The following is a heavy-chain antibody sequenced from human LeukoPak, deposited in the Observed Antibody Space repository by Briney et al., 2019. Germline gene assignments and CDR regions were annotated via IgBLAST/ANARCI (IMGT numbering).Heavy chain of an antibody. Sequence: SETLSLTCAVSGYSISSGYYWGWIRQPPGKGLEWIGYIYYSGSTNYNPSLKSRVTISVDTSKNQFSLKLSSVTAAGTAVYYCARGIDLTGYPFDAFDIWGQGTMVTVSS. V-gene: IGHV4-38-2*01. CDR2: IYYSGST. J-gene: IGHJ3*02. CDR3: ARGIDLTGYPFDAFDI. CDR1: GYSISSGYY. D-gene: IGHD3-9*01.